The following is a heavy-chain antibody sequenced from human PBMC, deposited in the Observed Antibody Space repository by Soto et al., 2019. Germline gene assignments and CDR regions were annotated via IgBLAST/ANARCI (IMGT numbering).Heavy chain of an antibody. CDR1: GGTFSSYA. D-gene: IGHD6-13*01. J-gene: IGHJ4*02. Sequence: SVKVSCKASGGTFSSYAISWVRQAPGQGLEWMGGIIPIFGTANYAQKFQGRVTITADKSTSTAYMELSSLRSEDTAVYYCARGFFGQQLGLTPPDYWGQGTLVTVSS. CDR2: IIPIFGTA. V-gene: IGHV1-69*06. CDR3: ARGFFGQQLGLTPPDY.